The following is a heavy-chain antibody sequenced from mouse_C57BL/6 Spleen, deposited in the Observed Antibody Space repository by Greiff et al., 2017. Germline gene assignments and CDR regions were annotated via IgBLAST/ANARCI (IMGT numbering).Heavy chain of an antibody. V-gene: IGHV5-6*01. CDR1: GFTFSSYG. CDR3: ARDGTTGFAY. CDR2: ISSGGSYT. D-gene: IGHD2-3*01. Sequence: EVKLQESGGDLVKPGGSLKLSCAASGFTFSSYGMSWVRQTPDKRLEWVATISSGGSYTYYPDSVKGRFTISRDNAKNTLYLQMSSLKSEDTAMYYCARDGTTGFAYWGQGTLVTVSA. J-gene: IGHJ3*01.